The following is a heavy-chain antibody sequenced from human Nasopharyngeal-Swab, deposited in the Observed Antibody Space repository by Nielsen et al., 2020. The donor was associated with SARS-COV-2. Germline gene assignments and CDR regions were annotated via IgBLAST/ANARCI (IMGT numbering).Heavy chain of an antibody. V-gene: IGHV3-43*01. CDR3: AKGSPRPDEDIVVVPAAPISPLTN. J-gene: IGHJ4*02. D-gene: IGHD2-2*01. CDR2: MSGDGGST. Sequence: WIPQPPGKGLEWVSLMSGDGGSTYYADSVKGRFTISRDNSKNSLYLQMNSLRTEDTALYYCAKGSPRPDEDIVVVPAAPISPLTNWGQGTLVTVSS.